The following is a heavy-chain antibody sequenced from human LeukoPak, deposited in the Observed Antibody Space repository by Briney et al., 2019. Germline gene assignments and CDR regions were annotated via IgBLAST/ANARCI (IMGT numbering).Heavy chain of an antibody. CDR2: ISYDGSNK. D-gene: IGHD5-12*01. J-gene: IGHJ5*02. CDR1: GFTFSSYA. Sequence: GGSLRLSCAASGFTFSSYAMHWVRQAPGKGLEWVAVISYDGSNKYYADSVKGRFTISRDNSRNILFLQMNSLRTEDTALYYCAKDPLRGYLRNPVWFDPWGQGTLVTVSS. V-gene: IGHV3-30-3*01. CDR3: AKDPLRGYLRNPVWFDP.